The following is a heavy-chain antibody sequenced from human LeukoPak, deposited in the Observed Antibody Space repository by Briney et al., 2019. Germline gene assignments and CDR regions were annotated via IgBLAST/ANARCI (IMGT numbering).Heavy chain of an antibody. CDR3: ARGADGGNSP. V-gene: IGHV4-39*01. D-gene: IGHD4-23*01. Sequence: PSETLSLTCTVSGGSISSSSYYWGWIRQPPGKGLEWIGSIYYSGSTYYNPSLKSRVTISVDTSKNQFSLKLSSVTAADTAVYYCARGADGGNSPWGQGTLVTVSS. CDR1: GGSISSSSYY. CDR2: IYYSGST. J-gene: IGHJ5*02.